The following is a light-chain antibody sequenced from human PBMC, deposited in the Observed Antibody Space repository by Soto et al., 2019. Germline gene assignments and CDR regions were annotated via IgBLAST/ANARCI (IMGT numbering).Light chain of an antibody. J-gene: IGLJ1*01. CDR1: SSDLGSNNR. V-gene: IGLV2-18*01. Sequence: QSVLTQPPSVSGSPGQSVTISCTGTSSDLGSNNRVSWXQHPPGTAPKLIIYEVSNRPSGVPDRLSGCKSGITASLTISGLQTEDEADYYCSLYRSSSTLFGTGTKVTVL. CDR3: SLYRSSSTL. CDR2: EVS.